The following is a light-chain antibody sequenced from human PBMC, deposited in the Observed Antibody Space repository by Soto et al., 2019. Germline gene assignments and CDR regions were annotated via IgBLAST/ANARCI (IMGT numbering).Light chain of an antibody. CDR3: SSYTTSSTYA. V-gene: IGLV2-14*01. J-gene: IGLJ1*01. Sequence: QAVVTQPASVSGAPGQSITISCTGTSIDVGAYNYVSWYQQHPGKAPKLMIYEVNNRPSGVSNRFSGSKSGDTASLTISGLQAEDEADYYCSSYTTSSTYAFGTGTKLTVL. CDR1: SIDVGAYNY. CDR2: EVN.